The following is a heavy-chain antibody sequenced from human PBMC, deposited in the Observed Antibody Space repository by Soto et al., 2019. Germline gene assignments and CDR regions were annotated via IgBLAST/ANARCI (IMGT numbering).Heavy chain of an antibody. V-gene: IGHV4-34*01. CDR1: GGSFSGYY. D-gene: IGHD2-2*03. Sequence: SETLSLTCAVYGGSFSGYYWSWIRQPPGKGLEWIGEINHSGSTNYNPSLKSRVTISVDTSKNQFSLKLSSVTAADTAVYYCVDGYFDYWGQGTLVTVSS. CDR3: VDGYFDY. J-gene: IGHJ4*02. CDR2: INHSGST.